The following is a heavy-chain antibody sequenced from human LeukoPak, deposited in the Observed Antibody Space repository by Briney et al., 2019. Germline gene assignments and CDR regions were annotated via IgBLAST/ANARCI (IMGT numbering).Heavy chain of an antibody. J-gene: IGHJ4*02. V-gene: IGHV4-59*12. CDR1: GGSISSYY. CDR2: IYYSGST. CDR3: ARGGIFGVVKKIKNYFDY. D-gene: IGHD3-3*01. Sequence: SETLSLTCTVSGGSISSYYWSWIRQPPGKGLEWIGYIYYSGSTNYNPSLKSRVTMSVDTSKNQFSLKLSSVTAADTAVYFCARGGIFGVVKKIKNYFDYWGQGTLVTVSS.